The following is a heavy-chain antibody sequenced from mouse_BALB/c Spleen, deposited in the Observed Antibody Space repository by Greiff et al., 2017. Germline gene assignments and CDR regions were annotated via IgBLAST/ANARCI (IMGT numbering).Heavy chain of an antibody. D-gene: IGHD4-1*01. CDR3: ARRETGKETWFAY. CDR1: GFSLTSYG. Sequence: VKLMESGPGLVQPSQCLSITCTASGFSLTSYGVHWVRQSPGKGLEWLGVIWSGGSTAYNAAFISRLSISKDNSKSQVFFKMNSLQANDTAIYYCARRETGKETWFAYWGQGTLVTVSA. CDR2: IWSGGST. J-gene: IGHJ3*01. V-gene: IGHV2-2*02.